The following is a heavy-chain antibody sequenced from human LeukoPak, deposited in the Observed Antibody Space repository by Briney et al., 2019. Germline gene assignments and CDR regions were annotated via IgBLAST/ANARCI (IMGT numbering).Heavy chain of an antibody. CDR2: ISAYNGST. Sequence: ASVKVSCKASGYTFTSYGISWVRQAPGQGLEWMGWISAYNGSTNYAQKLQGRVTMTTDTSTSTAYMELRSLRSDDTAVYYCARQYSGSSNLGDYYYYMDVWGKGTTVTVSS. D-gene: IGHD6-6*01. J-gene: IGHJ6*03. CDR1: GYTFTSYG. CDR3: ARQYSGSSNLGDYYYYMDV. V-gene: IGHV1-18*01.